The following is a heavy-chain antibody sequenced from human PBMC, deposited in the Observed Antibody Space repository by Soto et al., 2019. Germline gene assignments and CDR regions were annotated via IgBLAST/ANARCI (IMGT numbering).Heavy chain of an antibody. CDR1: GGTFSSYA. V-gene: IGHV1-69*13. Sequence: SVKVSCKASGGTFSSYAISWVRQAPGQGLEWMGGIIPIFGTANYAQKFQGRVTITADESTSTAYMELSSLRSEDTAVYYCARDGGPRYGDYTYYFDSWGQGTLVTVPS. CDR3: ARDGGPRYGDYTYYFDS. D-gene: IGHD4-17*01. J-gene: IGHJ4*02. CDR2: IIPIFGTA.